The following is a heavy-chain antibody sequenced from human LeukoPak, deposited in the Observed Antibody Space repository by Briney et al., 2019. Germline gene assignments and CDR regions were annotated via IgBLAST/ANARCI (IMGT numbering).Heavy chain of an antibody. CDR2: IYSGGST. CDR3: ARDPPNIHDYGDQHGDY. J-gene: IGHJ4*02. V-gene: IGHV3-53*01. D-gene: IGHD4-17*01. Sequence: GGSLRLSCAASGFTVSSNYMSWVRQAPGKGLECVSVIYSGGSTYYADPVKGRFTIYRDNSKNTLYLQMNSLRAEDTAVYYCARDPPNIHDYGDQHGDYWGQGTLVTVSS. CDR1: GFTVSSNY.